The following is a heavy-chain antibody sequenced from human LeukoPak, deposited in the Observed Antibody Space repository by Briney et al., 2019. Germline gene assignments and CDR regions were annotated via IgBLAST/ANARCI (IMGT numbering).Heavy chain of an antibody. CDR1: GYTFTGYY. J-gene: IGHJ4*02. D-gene: IGHD5-18*01. CDR3: ARGYSYGHYFDY. V-gene: IGHV1-2*06. Sequence: ASVKVSCKASGYTFTGYYMHWVRQAPGQGLEWMGRIDPNSGGTNYAQKFQGRVTMTRDTSISTAYMELSRLRSDDTAAYYCARGYSYGHYFDYWGQGTLVTVSS. CDR2: IDPNSGGT.